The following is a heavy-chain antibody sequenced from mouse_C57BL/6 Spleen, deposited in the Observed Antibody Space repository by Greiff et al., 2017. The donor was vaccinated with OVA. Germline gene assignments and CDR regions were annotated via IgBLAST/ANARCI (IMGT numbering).Heavy chain of an antibody. V-gene: IGHV1-54*01. CDR2: INPGSGGT. D-gene: IGHD1-1*01. CDR1: GYAFTNYL. J-gene: IGHJ2*01. Sequence: QVQLQQSGAELVRPGTSVKVSCKASGYAFTNYLIEWVKQRPGQGLEWIGVINPGSGGTNYNEKFKGKATLTADKSSSTAYMQLSSLTSEDSAVYFCARSDYYGSRSFDYWGQGTTLTVSS. CDR3: ARSDYYGSRSFDY.